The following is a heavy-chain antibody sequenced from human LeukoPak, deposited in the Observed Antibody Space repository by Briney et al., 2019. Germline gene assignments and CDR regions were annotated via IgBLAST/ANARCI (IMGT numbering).Heavy chain of an antibody. J-gene: IGHJ4*02. CDR3: ARGLPNILSSFDY. CDR2: IYYSGST. Sequence: SETLSLTCTVSGGSISSGNSFWGWIRQPPGKGLEWIGTIYYSGSTYYNPSLKSRVTISVDTSKNQFSLKLNSVTAADTAVFYCARGLPNILSSFDYWGQGTLVTVSS. D-gene: IGHD2-2*01. V-gene: IGHV4-39*01. CDR1: GGSISSGNSF.